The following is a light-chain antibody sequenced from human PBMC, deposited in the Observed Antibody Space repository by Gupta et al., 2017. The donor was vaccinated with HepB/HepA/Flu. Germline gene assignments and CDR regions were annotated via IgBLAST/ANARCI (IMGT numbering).Light chain of an antibody. V-gene: IGKV1-12*02. CDR1: QGINNW. CDR2: TAS. Sequence: DIQMPQSPSSVSASVGNSVPITYRARQGINNWLAWYQQKPGKAPKVLIYTASTLHSGVPARFSGSGSGTDFTLTISRLKPEDFATYYCQQASSFPCTFGQGTRLEMK. J-gene: IGKJ5*01. CDR3: QQASSFPCT.